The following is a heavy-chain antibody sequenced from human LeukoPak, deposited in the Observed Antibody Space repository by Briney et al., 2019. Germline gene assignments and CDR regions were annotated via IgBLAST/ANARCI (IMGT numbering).Heavy chain of an antibody. Sequence: SETLSLTCAVYGGSFSGYYWSWVRQPPGKGLEWIGFVYYTGSTNYSPSLKSRVTISVDTSKNQFSLKLRSVTAADTAVYYCARISSSNWYNERGAFDVWGQGTMVTVSS. CDR3: ARISSSNWYNERGAFDV. J-gene: IGHJ3*01. V-gene: IGHV4-59*01. CDR2: VYYTGST. CDR1: GGSFSGYY. D-gene: IGHD6-13*01.